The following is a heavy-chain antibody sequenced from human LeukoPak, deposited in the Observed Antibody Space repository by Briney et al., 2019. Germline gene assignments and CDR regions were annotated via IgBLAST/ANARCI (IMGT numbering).Heavy chain of an antibody. J-gene: IGHJ4*02. CDR2: ISAYNGNT. CDR1: GYTFTSYG. V-gene: IGHV1-18*01. CDR3: ARSLGAYDSSGYYKDY. D-gene: IGHD3-22*01. Sequence: ASVKVSCKASGYTFTSYGISWVRQAPGQGLEWMGRISAYNGNTNYAQKLQGRVTMTIDTSTSTAYMELRSLRSDDTAVYYCARSLGAYDSSGYYKDYWGQGTLVTVSS.